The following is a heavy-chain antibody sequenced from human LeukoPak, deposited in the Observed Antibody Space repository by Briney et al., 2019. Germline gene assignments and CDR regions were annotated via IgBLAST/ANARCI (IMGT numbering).Heavy chain of an antibody. CDR2: IYYSEST. Sequence: SETLSLTCTVSGCSISSGGYYWSWIRQPPGKGLEWIGYIYYSESTYYNTSLKSRVTISVDTSKNQFSLKLSSVTAADTAVYFCAREIRPSSSSPYYYYYGMDVWGQGTTVTVSS. J-gene: IGHJ6*02. V-gene: IGHV4-31*03. CDR1: GCSISSGGYY. D-gene: IGHD6-6*01. CDR3: AREIRPSSSSPYYYYYGMDV.